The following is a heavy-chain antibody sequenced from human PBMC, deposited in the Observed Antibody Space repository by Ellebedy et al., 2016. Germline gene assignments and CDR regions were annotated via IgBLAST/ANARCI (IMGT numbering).Heavy chain of an antibody. D-gene: IGHD3-3*01. Sequence: GESLKISXAASGFTFSSYAMSWVRQAPGKGLEWVSAISGSGGSTYYADSVKGRFTISRDNSKNTLYLQMNSLRAEDTAVYYCAKDPSRVTPRGFWSGYSPASYYMDVWGKGTTVTVSS. J-gene: IGHJ6*03. CDR1: GFTFSSYA. V-gene: IGHV3-23*01. CDR2: ISGSGGST. CDR3: AKDPSRVTPRGFWSGYSPASYYMDV.